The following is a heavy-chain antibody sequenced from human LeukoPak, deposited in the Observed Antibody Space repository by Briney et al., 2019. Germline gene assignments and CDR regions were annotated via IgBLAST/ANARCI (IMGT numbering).Heavy chain of an antibody. Sequence: GGSLRLSCAASGFTFSSYSMNWVRQAPGKGLEWVSSISSSSSYIYYADSVKGRFTISRDSSKNALYLQMNSLRPEDTAVYYCARARPSMWIDYWGQGTLVTVSS. D-gene: IGHD5-12*01. J-gene: IGHJ4*02. CDR3: ARARPSMWIDY. CDR1: GFTFSSYS. V-gene: IGHV3-21*01. CDR2: ISSSSSYI.